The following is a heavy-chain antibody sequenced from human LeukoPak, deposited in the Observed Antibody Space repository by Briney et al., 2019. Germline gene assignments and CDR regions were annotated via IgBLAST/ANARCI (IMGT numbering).Heavy chain of an antibody. V-gene: IGHV3-21*01. Sequence: GGSLRLSCAASGFTFSAYNMNWVRRTPGKGLEWVSSITTSSSYVLYADSVRGRFTISRDNAENSLYLQMNSLRDDDTAVYYCARDPYSGDYGPYYYYYMDVWGKGTTVTVSS. D-gene: IGHD5-12*01. CDR3: ARDPYSGDYGPYYYYYMDV. J-gene: IGHJ6*03. CDR2: ITTSSSYV. CDR1: GFTFSAYN.